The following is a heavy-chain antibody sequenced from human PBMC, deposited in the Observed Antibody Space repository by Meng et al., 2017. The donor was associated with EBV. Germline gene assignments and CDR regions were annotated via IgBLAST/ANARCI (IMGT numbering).Heavy chain of an antibody. D-gene: IGHD6-13*01. Sequence: GELWGSGGGLVQPGGSLRRSCAASGFTFSSYAMSWVRQAPGKGLEWVSAISGSGGSTYYADSVKGRFTISRDNSKNTLYLQMNSLRAEDTAVYYCAKDLAGGIAVDYWGQGTLVTVSS. CDR3: AKDLAGGIAVDY. J-gene: IGHJ4*02. V-gene: IGHV3-23*01. CDR1: GFTFSSYA. CDR2: ISGSGGST.